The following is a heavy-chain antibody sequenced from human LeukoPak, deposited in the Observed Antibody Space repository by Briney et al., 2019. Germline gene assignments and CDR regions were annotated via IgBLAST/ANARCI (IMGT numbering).Heavy chain of an antibody. J-gene: IGHJ5*02. CDR1: GGTFSSYA. CDR2: IIPILGIA. V-gene: IGHV1-69*04. D-gene: IGHD3-10*01. CDR3: ARGGSYYGSGKDWFDP. Sequence: SVKVSCKASGGTFSSYAISWVRQAPGQGLEWMARIIPILGIANYAQKFQGRVTITADKSTSTAYMELSSLRSEDTGVYYCARGGSYYGSGKDWFDPWGQGTLVTVSS.